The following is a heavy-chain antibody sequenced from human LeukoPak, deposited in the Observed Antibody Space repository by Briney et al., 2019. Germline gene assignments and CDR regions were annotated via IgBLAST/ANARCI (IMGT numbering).Heavy chain of an antibody. CDR3: ARVRAAAGFYYGMDV. D-gene: IGHD6-13*01. J-gene: IGHJ6*02. V-gene: IGHV3-21*01. Sequence: GGSLRLSCAASGFIFGSYSINGVRQAPGKGLEWVSSISSSSSYIFYADSVKGRFTISRDNAKNSLYLQMNSLRVEDTALYYCARVRAAAGFYYGMDVWGQGTTDTVSS. CDR1: GFIFGSYS. CDR2: ISSSSSYI.